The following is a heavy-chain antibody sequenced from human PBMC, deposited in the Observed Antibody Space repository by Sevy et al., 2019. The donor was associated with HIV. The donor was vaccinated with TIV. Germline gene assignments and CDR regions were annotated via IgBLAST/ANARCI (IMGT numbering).Heavy chain of an antibody. CDR3: AREGYCSSTSCYLYYYYYGMDV. D-gene: IGHD2-2*01. Sequence: GGSLRLSCAASGFTFSSYAMHWVRQAPGKGLEWVAVISYDGSNKYYADSVKGRFTISRDNSKNTLYLQVNSLRAEDTAVYYCAREGYCSSTSCYLYYYYYGMDVWGQGTTVTVSS. V-gene: IGHV3-30*04. CDR2: ISYDGSNK. J-gene: IGHJ6*02. CDR1: GFTFSSYA.